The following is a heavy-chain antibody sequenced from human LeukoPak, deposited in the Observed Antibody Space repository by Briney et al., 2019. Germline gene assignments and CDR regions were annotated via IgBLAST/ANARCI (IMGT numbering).Heavy chain of an antibody. D-gene: IGHD3-3*01. J-gene: IGHJ5*02. CDR3: VKVPDYDVFA. Sequence: GGSLRLSCAASGFTVSSNYMSWVRQAPGKGLEWVSVIYSGGSTYYADSVKGRFTISRDNSKNTLYLQMSGLRPEDTAVYYCVKVPDYDVFAWGQGTLVTVSS. CDR1: GFTVSSNY. V-gene: IGHV3-53*05. CDR2: IYSGGST.